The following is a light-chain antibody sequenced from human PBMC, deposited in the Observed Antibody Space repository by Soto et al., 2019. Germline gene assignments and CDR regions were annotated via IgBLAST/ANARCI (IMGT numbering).Light chain of an antibody. V-gene: IGKV3D-15*01. CDR3: QQYNNWPAIT. CDR2: GAS. CDR1: QRISSN. Sequence: EIVMTQSPPTLSVSPGERAALSCRASQRISSNLAWYQQKPGQAPRLLIYGASTRATGIPARFSGSGSGTEFTLTISSLQSEDVAVYYCQQYNNWPAITFGQGTRLEIK. J-gene: IGKJ5*01.